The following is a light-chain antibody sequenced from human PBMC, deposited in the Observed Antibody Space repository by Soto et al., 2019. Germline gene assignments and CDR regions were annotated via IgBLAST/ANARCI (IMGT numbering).Light chain of an antibody. CDR2: DAS. V-gene: IGKV1-5*01. CDR1: QSISSW. Sequence: DIQMTQSPSTLSASVGDRVTITCRASQSISSWLAWYQQKPGKAPKLLIFDASSLESGTPSRFSGRRSGTQVTLTINGLQPDDFATYYCQPYDNYKPLTFGGGTKVDIK. CDR3: QPYDNYKPLT. J-gene: IGKJ4*01.